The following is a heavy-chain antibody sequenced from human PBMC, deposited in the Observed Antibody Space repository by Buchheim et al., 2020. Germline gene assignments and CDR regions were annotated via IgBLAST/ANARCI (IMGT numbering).Heavy chain of an antibody. V-gene: IGHV3-74*01. CDR2: ITGDGSDI. CDR3: TRDGGNGRLFDY. CDR1: GFTFSNYR. D-gene: IGHD2-15*01. J-gene: IGHJ4*02. Sequence: EVQLVESGGGLVQPGGSLRLSCAASGFTFSNYRVHWVRQVPGKGLVWVSRITGDGSDIVYADSVKGRFNISRDNAKNTLYLQMDSLRAEDTAVYYCTRDGGNGRLFDYWGQGTL.